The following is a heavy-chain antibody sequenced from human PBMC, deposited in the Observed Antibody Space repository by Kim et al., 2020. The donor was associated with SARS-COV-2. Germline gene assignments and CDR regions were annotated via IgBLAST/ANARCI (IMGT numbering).Heavy chain of an antibody. CDR3: VRGLGSGTYGLDP. D-gene: IGHD3-10*01. CDR1: GFTFSAHW. J-gene: IGHJ5*02. CDR2: IKPDGTYS. Sequence: GGSLRLSCAASGFTFSAHWMHWVRQAPGKGLVWVSRIKPDGTYSSDAGSVRGRFTISRDNAKNTLYLQMNSLRGEDTAVYHCVRGLGSGTYGLDPWGQGTLVTVSS. V-gene: IGHV3-74*01.